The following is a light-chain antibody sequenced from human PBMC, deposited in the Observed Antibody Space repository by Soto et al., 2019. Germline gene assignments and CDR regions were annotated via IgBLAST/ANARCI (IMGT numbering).Light chain of an antibody. V-gene: IGKV3-15*01. J-gene: IGKJ4*01. CDR1: QGVTID. CDR3: QQYQNWPPLT. Sequence: EIVMTQSPATLSVSPGETATLSCRASQGVTIDLAWYQQKPGQAPRLLIYDASIRATGIPARFSGSGSGTEFTLTISSLQSEDFAVYYCQQYQNWPPLTFGGGTRVDIK. CDR2: DAS.